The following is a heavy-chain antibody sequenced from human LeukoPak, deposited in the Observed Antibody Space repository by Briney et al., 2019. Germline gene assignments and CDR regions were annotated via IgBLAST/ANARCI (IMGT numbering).Heavy chain of an antibody. D-gene: IGHD2-15*01. CDR2: INPNSGGT. Sequence: GASVKVSCKASGYTFTGYYMHCVRQAPGQGLEWMGWINPNSGGTYYAQKFQGRVTMTRDTSISTAYMELSRLRSDDTAVYYCARDAGYYSGGSCYPPGLGWFDPWGQGTLVTVSS. V-gene: IGHV1-2*02. J-gene: IGHJ5*02. CDR3: ARDAGYYSGGSCYPPGLGWFDP. CDR1: GYTFTGYY.